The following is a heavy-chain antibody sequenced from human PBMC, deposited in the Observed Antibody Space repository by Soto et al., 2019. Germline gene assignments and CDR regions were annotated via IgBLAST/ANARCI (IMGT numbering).Heavy chain of an antibody. CDR1: GGSISSYY. Sequence: PSETLSLTCTVSGGSISSYYCSWIRQPPWKGLEWIGYIYYSGSTNYNPSLKSRVTISVDTSKNQFSLKLSSVTAADTAVYYCARAFSYSKGDNYSYGMDVWGQGTTVTVSS. V-gene: IGHV4-59*01. D-gene: IGHD4-4*01. CDR3: ARAFSYSKGDNYSYGMDV. CDR2: IYYSGST. J-gene: IGHJ6*02.